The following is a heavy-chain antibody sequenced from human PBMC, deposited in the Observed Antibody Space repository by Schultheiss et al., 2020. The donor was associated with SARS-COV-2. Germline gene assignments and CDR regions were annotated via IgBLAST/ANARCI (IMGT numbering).Heavy chain of an antibody. Sequence: SQTLSLTCTVSGGSISSGGYWSWIRQPPGKGLEWIGETSHLGGTKYNSALRSRVTISVDTPKNQISLRLTSVTAADTAVYYCARGTTIYSYYYMDVWGKGTTVTVSS. V-gene: IGHV4-61*08. D-gene: IGHD4-11*01. CDR3: ARGTTIYSYYYMDV. J-gene: IGHJ6*03. CDR2: TSHLGGT. CDR1: GGSISSGGY.